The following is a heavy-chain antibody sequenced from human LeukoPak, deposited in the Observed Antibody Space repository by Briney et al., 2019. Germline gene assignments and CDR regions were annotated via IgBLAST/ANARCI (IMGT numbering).Heavy chain of an antibody. V-gene: IGHV3-23*01. CDR2: ISGSGGST. J-gene: IGHJ4*02. Sequence: GGSLRLSCAASGFTFSSYAMSWVRQAPGKGLEWVSAISGSGGSTYYADSVKGRFTISRDNSKNTLYLQMNSLRAEDTAVYYCAKERTPGIAAAGIFDYWGQGTLVTVSS. CDR1: GFTFSSYA. D-gene: IGHD6-13*01. CDR3: AKERTPGIAAAGIFDY.